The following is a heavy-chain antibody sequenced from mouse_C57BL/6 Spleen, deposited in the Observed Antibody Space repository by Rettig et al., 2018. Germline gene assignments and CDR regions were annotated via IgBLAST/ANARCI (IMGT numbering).Heavy chain of an antibody. J-gene: IGHJ4*01. V-gene: IGHV2-6*02. CDR3: ARESNWNYAMDY. CDR2: IWSDGST. Sequence: QPPGKGLEWLVVIWSDGSTTYNSALKSRLSISKDNSKSQVFLKMNSLQTDDTAMYYCARESNWNYAMDYWGQGTSVTVSS. D-gene: IGHD2-5*01.